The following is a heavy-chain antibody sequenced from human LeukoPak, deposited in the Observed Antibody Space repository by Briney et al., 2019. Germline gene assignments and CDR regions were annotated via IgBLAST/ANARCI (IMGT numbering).Heavy chain of an antibody. J-gene: IGHJ4*02. CDR2: ISDSGGKT. Sequence: GGSLRLSCAASGFTFRNSAMGWVRQAPGKGPEWVSAISDSGGKTYYSDSVEGRFTISRDNSKNTLYLQMNSLRGDDTAVYYCAKDRLVHDSWGQGTLVTVSS. CDR3: AKDRLVHDS. D-gene: IGHD6-13*01. V-gene: IGHV3-23*01. CDR1: GFTFRNSA.